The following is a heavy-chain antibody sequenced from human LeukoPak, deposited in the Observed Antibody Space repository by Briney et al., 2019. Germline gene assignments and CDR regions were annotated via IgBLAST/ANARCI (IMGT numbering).Heavy chain of an antibody. J-gene: IGHJ5*02. CDR2: IYYSGST. CDR1: GGSISSYY. CDR3: ARHALYYDSSGYAWFDP. Sequence: DPSETLSFTCTVSGGSISSYYWSWIRQPPGKGLEWIGYIYYSGSTNYNPSLKSRVTISVDTSKNQFSLKLSSVTAADTAVYYCARHALYYDSSGYAWFDPWGQGTLVTVSS. V-gene: IGHV4-59*08. D-gene: IGHD3-22*01.